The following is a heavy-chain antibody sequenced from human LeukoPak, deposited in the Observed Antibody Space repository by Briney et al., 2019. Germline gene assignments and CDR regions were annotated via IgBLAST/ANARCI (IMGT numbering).Heavy chain of an antibody. Sequence: PSETLSLTCTVSGGSISSYYWSWIRQPPGKGLEWIGYIYYSGSTNYNPSPKSRVTISVDTSKNQFSLKLSSVTAADTAVYYCARVSVSSGYYLKLYYFDYWGQGTLVTVSS. CDR2: IYYSGST. CDR3: ARVSVSSGYYLKLYYFDY. D-gene: IGHD3-22*01. CDR1: GGSISSYY. J-gene: IGHJ4*02. V-gene: IGHV4-59*01.